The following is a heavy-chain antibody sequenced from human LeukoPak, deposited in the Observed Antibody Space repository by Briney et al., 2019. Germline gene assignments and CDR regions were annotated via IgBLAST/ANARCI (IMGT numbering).Heavy chain of an antibody. D-gene: IGHD2-2*01. V-gene: IGHV3-7*01. CDR2: IKQDGSEK. CDR3: ARMGDIVVVPAAKGFDY. J-gene: IGHJ4*02. CDR1: GFTFSSYW. Sequence: GGSLRLSCAASGFTFSSYWMSWVRQAPGKGLEWVANIKQDGSEKYYVDSVKGRFTISRDNAKNSLYLQMNSLRAEDTAVYYCARMGDIVVVPAAKGFDYWGQGTLVTVSS.